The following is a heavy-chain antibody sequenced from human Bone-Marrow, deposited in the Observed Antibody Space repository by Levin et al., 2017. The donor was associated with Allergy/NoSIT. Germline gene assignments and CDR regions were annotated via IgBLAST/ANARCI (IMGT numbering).Heavy chain of an antibody. CDR3: VRGSLSGDYMFFGC. V-gene: IGHV3-74*01. CDR1: GFTFNHHW. CDR2: VNSDGSST. D-gene: IGHD3-10*02. J-gene: IGHJ4*02. Sequence: PGGSLRLSCVVSGFTFNHHWMHWVRQAPGEGLVWVSYVNSDGSSTSYADFVKGRFTISRDNAKNTLFLQMNSLRAEDTAVYYCVRGSLSGDYMFFGCLGQGNMVTVSS.